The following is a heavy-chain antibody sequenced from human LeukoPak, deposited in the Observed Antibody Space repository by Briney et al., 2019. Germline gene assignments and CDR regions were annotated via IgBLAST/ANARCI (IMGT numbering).Heavy chain of an antibody. V-gene: IGHV3-69-1*01. Sequence: PGGSLRLSCAASGFTFSDYYMSWIRQAPGKGLEWVSSISSSSHMYYADSVKGRFTISRDNAKNSLYLQMNTLRAEDTAVYYCARDDTSAHFFDYWGQGTLVTVSS. D-gene: IGHD3-10*01. J-gene: IGHJ4*02. CDR2: ISSSSHM. CDR3: ARDDTSAHFFDY. CDR1: GFTFSDYY.